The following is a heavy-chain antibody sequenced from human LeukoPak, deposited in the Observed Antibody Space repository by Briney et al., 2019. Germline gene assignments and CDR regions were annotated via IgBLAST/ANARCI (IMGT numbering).Heavy chain of an antibody. J-gene: IGHJ4*02. CDR1: GGSISSYY. CDR3: ARGDTAVDF. V-gene: IGHV4-59*01. CDR2: IYYSGST. Sequence: SETLSLTCTVSGGSISSYYWSWIRQPLGKGLEWIGYIYYSGSTNYNPSLKSRVTISVDTSKNQFSLKLSSVTAADTDVYYWARGDTAVDFWGQGTLVTVSS.